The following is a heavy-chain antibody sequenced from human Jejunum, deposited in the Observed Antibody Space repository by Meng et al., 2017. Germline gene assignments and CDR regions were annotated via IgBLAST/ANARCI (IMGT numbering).Heavy chain of an antibody. V-gene: IGHV3-23*04. CDR3: AKDSLSNEGYYLFYS. D-gene: IGHD1-26*01. Sequence: EVQLVECGGGLVQPAGFLRLSCEASGFTFSNYAMSWVRQTPEKGLEWVATISGSGYNTYYADSVKGRFTISRDNSEKTLYLHMSSLRAADTATYYCAKDSLSNEGYYLFYSWGQGTLVTVSS. J-gene: IGHJ4*02. CDR1: GFTFSNYA. CDR2: ISGSGYNT.